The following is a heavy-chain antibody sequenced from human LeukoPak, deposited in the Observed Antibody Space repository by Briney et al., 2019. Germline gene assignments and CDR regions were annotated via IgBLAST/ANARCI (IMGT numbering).Heavy chain of an antibody. J-gene: IGHJ5*02. CDR1: GYTFTGYY. CDR3: ARDSRREDSSRSGSRRSFNWFDP. CDR2: INPKSGGT. Sequence: GASVKVSCKASGYTFTGYYMHWVRQAPGQGLEWMGWINPKSGGTNYAQKFQGRVTMTRDTSISTAYMELSRLRSDDTAVYYCARDSRREDSSRSGSRRSFNWFDPWGQGTLVTVSS. D-gene: IGHD3-10*01. V-gene: IGHV1-2*02.